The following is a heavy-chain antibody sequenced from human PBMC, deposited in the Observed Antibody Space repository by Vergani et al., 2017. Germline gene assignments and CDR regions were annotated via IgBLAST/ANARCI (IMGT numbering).Heavy chain of an antibody. CDR3: AKDFVPGRAFDI. V-gene: IGHV3-30*02. CDR1: GFTFNNSN. Sequence: QVQLVESGGGVVQPGESLRLSCAASTSGFTFNNSNMHWVRQAPGKGLECVAFIRYDDSRNKYYAASVQGRFIISRDNSKNTVFLQMNSLRPEDTALYYCAKDFVPGRAFDIWGQGTMVTVSS. J-gene: IGHJ3*02. CDR2: IRYDDSRNK.